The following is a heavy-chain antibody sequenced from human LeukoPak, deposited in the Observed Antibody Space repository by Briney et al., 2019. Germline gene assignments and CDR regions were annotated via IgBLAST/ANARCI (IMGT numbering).Heavy chain of an antibody. Sequence: GGSLRLSCTASGFTLGGHDMHWVRQTTGDGLEWVAAVSAGHHAFYAGSVRGRFTVSREDAKNSLYLQMNSLRAGDTAVYYCVREARGFHYTYFDYWGQGSLVTVSS. CDR2: VSAGHHA. D-gene: IGHD4-11*01. CDR3: VREARGFHYTYFDY. J-gene: IGHJ4*02. V-gene: IGHV3-13*01. CDR1: GFTLGGHD.